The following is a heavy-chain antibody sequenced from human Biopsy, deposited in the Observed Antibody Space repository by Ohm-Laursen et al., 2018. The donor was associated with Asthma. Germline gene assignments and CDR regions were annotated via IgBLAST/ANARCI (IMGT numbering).Heavy chain of an antibody. CDR3: ARGDSSNWSHYYFDY. CDR1: GFAVSRDY. CDR2: IYSGGTS. J-gene: IGHJ4*02. D-gene: IGHD3-22*01. V-gene: IGHV3-53*01. Sequence: GSLRLSCAASGFAVSRDYMFWVRQAPGKGLERVSVIYSGGTSHTADSVRGRFTISRDYSKNTLYLQMHSLRAEDTAVYYCARGDSSNWSHYYFDYWGQGTLVTVSS.